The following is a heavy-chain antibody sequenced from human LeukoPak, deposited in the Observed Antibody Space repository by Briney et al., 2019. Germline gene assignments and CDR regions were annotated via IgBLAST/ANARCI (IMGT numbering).Heavy chain of an antibody. D-gene: IGHD2-21*01. CDR2: ISSSSTYI. Sequence: TGGSLRLSCTASGFTFTSYSMNWVRQAPGRGLEWVSSISSSSTYIYYADSVKGRFTISRDNAKNSLYLQTNSLRAEDTAVYYCARGIVAIFRYFDYWGQGTLVTVSS. J-gene: IGHJ4*02. CDR1: GFTFTSYS. V-gene: IGHV3-21*01. CDR3: ARGIVAIFRYFDY.